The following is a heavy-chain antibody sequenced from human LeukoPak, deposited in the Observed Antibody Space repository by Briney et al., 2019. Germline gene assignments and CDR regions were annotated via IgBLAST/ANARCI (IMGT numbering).Heavy chain of an antibody. J-gene: IGHJ4*02. V-gene: IGHV3-23*01. Sequence: HPGGSLRLSCAASGFTVSSNYMSWVRQAPGKGLEWVSAISGSGGSTYYADSVKGRFTISRDNSKNTLYLQMNSLRAEDTAVYYCAAGTYYDILTGPTTYWGQGTLVTVSS. D-gene: IGHD3-9*01. CDR2: ISGSGGST. CDR3: AAGTYYDILTGPTTY. CDR1: GFTVSSNY.